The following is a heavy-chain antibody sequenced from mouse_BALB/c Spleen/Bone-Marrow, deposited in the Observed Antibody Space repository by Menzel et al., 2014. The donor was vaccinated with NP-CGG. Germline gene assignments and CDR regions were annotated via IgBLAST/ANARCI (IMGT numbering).Heavy chain of an antibody. D-gene: IGHD1-1*01. CDR2: IDPETGGT. Sequence: QVHVKQSGAELVRPGASVTLSCKASGYTFTDYEMHWVKQTPVHGLEWIGAIDPETGGTAYNQKFKGKATLTADKSSSTAYMELRSLTSEDSAVYYCTRGGSSRWYFDVWGAGTTVTVSS. J-gene: IGHJ1*01. V-gene: IGHV1-15*01. CDR3: TRGGSSRWYFDV. CDR1: GYTFTDYE.